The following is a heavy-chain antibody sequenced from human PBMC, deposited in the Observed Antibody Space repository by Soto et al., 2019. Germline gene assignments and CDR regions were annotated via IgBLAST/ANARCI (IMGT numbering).Heavy chain of an antibody. J-gene: IGHJ4*02. V-gene: IGHV1-18*01. Sequence: ASVKVSCKASGYTFTSYGISWVRQAPGQGLEWMGWISAYNGNTNYAQKLQGRVTMTTDTSTSTAYMELRSLRSDDTAVYYCARGVRRDVEAAGSPYGGQGTLVPVSS. D-gene: IGHD6-13*01. CDR3: ARGVRRDVEAAGSPY. CDR2: ISAYNGNT. CDR1: GYTFTSYG.